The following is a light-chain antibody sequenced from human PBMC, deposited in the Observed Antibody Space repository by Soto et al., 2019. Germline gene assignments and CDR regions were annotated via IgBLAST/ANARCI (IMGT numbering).Light chain of an antibody. CDR2: KAS. V-gene: IGKV1-5*03. J-gene: IGKJ1*01. CDR3: QGSDVWPS. Sequence: DIQMTQSPSTLSASVGDRVTITCRASQSISSRLAWYQQKPGKAPKLLIYKASSLESGVPSRFSGSGSGTEFTLTISSLQPDDSATYYCQGSDVWPSFGQGTKV. CDR1: QSISSR.